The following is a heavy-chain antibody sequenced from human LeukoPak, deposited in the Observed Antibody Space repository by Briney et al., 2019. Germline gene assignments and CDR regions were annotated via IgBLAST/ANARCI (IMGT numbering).Heavy chain of an antibody. CDR1: GFTFSSYS. V-gene: IGHV3-48*04. J-gene: IGHJ3*02. CDR2: ISSSSSTI. Sequence: GGSLRLSCAASGFTFSSYSMNWVRQAPGKGLEWVSYISSSSSTIYYADSVKGRFTISRDNAKNPLYLQMNSPRAEDTAVYYCARRVTVHDAFDIWGQGTMVTVSS. D-gene: IGHD1-1*01. CDR3: ARRVTVHDAFDI.